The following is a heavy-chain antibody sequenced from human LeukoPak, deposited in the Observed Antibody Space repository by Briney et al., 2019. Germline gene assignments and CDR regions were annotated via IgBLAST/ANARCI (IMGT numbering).Heavy chain of an antibody. J-gene: IGHJ6*03. CDR2: INPNSGGT. CDR1: GYTFTGYY. CDR3: ARVYGQYYYYYYMDV. V-gene: IGHV1-2*06. D-gene: IGHD2/OR15-2a*01. Sequence: GASVKVSCKASGYTFTGYYMHWVRQAPGQGLEWMGRINPNSGGTNYAQKFQGRVTMTRDTSISTAYMELSRLRSDDTAVYYCARVYGQYYYYYYMDVWGKGTTVTVSS.